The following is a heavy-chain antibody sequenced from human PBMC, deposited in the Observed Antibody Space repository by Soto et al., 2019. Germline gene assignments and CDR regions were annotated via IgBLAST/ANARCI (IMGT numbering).Heavy chain of an antibody. CDR1: GFTFSSYS. V-gene: IGHV3-48*01. D-gene: IGHD2-2*01. J-gene: IGHJ4*02. CDR2: ISSSSSTI. CDR3: ARDSFVVVPAAILFDY. Sequence: GGSLRLSCAASGFTFSSYSMNWVRQAPGKGLEWVSYISSSSSTIYYADSVKGRFTISRDNAKNSLYLQMNSLRAEDTAVYYCARDSFVVVPAAILFDYWGQGTLVTVSS.